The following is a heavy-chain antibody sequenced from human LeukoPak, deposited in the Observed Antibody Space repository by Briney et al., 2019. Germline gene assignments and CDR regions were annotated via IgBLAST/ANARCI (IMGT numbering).Heavy chain of an antibody. CDR1: GFTFSSYG. V-gene: IGHV3-30*02. Sequence: GGSLRLSCAASGFTFSSYGMHWVRQAPGKGLEWVAFIRYDGSNKYYADSVKGRFTISRDNSKNTLYLQMNSLRAEDTAVYYCAKDWAGYSSSWSPFDYWGQGTLVTVSS. CDR2: IRYDGSNK. CDR3: AKDWAGYSSSWSPFDY. J-gene: IGHJ4*02. D-gene: IGHD6-13*01.